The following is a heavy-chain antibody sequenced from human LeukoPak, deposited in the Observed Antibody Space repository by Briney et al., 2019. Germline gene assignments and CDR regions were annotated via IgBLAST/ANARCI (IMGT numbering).Heavy chain of an antibody. CDR2: TNPNSGGT. V-gene: IGHV1-2*02. D-gene: IGHD2-15*01. CDR3: ARGIVVVVADIDY. CDR1: GYTFTGYY. J-gene: IGHJ4*02. Sequence: ASVKVSCKASGYTFTGYYMHWVRQAPGQGLEWMGWTNPNSGGTSYAQKFQGRVTMTRDTSISTAYMELSRLRSDDTAVYYCARGIVVVVADIDYWGQGTLVTVSS.